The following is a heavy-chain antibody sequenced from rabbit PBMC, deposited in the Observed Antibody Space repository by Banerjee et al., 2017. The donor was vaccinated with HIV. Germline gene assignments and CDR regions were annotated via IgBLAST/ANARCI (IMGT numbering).Heavy chain of an antibody. D-gene: IGHD1-1*01. J-gene: IGHJ4*01. CDR3: SRNTGITDYAL. CDR1: GFSFSSSYY. V-gene: IGHV1S40*01. Sequence: QSLEESGGDLVKPGASLTLTCTASGFSFSSSYYMCWVRQAPGKGLEWIACIYAGSSGSTYYASWAKGRFTISKTSSTTVTLQMTSLTAADTATYFCSRNTGITDYALWGPGTLVTVS. CDR2: IYAGSSGST.